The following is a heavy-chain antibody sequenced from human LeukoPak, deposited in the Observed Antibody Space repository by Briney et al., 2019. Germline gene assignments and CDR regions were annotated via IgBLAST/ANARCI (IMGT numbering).Heavy chain of an antibody. D-gene: IGHD2-15*01. CDR1: GYTFTGYY. Sequence: ASVKVSCKASGYTFTGYYMHWVRQAPGQGLEWMGWINPHTGGTNYAQKFQGRVTMTRDASISTAYMELSRLRSDDTAVYYCARPYCGGGSCHDYFDYWGQGTPVTVSS. CDR2: INPHTGGT. CDR3: ARPYCGGGSCHDYFDY. V-gene: IGHV1-2*02. J-gene: IGHJ4*02.